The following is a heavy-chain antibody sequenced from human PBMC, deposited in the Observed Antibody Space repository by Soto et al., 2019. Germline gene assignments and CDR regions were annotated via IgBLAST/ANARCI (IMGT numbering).Heavy chain of an antibody. Sequence: ASVKVSCKASGFTFTSSAMQWVRQARGQRLEWIGWIVAGNGNTKYSQKFQGRVTITRDTSASTAYMELSSLRSEDTAVYYCARSGYSSGWPQRNFDYWGQGTLVTVSS. J-gene: IGHJ4*02. D-gene: IGHD6-19*01. CDR3: ARSGYSSGWPQRNFDY. CDR1: GFTFTSSA. CDR2: IVAGNGNT. V-gene: IGHV1-3*01.